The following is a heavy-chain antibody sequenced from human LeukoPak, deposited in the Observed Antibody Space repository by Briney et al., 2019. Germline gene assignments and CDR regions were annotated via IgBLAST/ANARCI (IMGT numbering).Heavy chain of an antibody. CDR2: ISPNSGGT. Sequence: ASVKVSCKASGYTLTDYYMHWVRQAPGQGLEWMGWISPNSGGTNYAQNFQGRVTMTRDTSISTAYMELSRLRSDDTAVYYCARGYALYSGRYIDFDYWGQGTLVTVSS. J-gene: IGHJ4*02. D-gene: IGHD1-26*01. V-gene: IGHV1-2*02. CDR3: ARGYALYSGRYIDFDY. CDR1: GYTLTDYY.